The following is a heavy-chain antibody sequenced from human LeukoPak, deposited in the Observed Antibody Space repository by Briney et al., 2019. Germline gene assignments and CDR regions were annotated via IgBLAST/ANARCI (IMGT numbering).Heavy chain of an antibody. CDR3: ARDAPYSSGWYGRAGYYFDY. CDR2: IIPIFGTA. Sequence: VASVKVSCKASGGTFSSYAISWVRQAPGQGLEWMGGIIPIFGTANYAQKFQGRVTITADKSTSTAYVELSSLRSEDTAVYYCARDAPYSSGWYGRAGYYFDYWGQGTLVTVSS. V-gene: IGHV1-69*06. J-gene: IGHJ4*02. D-gene: IGHD6-19*01. CDR1: GGTFSSYA.